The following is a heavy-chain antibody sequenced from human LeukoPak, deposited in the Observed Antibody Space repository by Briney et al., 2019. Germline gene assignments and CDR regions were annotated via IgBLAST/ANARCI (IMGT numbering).Heavy chain of an antibody. J-gene: IGHJ4*02. CDR1: GGSNIHYQ. D-gene: IGHD3-16*01. CDR2: IYTSGST. CDR3: ARVRESYGSGSAVYY. Sequence: PSETLSLTFMGTGGSNIHYQWHGMRQPAGKGLEWIGRIYTSGSTNYNPSLKSRVTMSVDKSKNQFSLKLSSVTAADTAVYYCARVRESYGSGSAVYYGGQGTLVTVSS. V-gene: IGHV4-4*07.